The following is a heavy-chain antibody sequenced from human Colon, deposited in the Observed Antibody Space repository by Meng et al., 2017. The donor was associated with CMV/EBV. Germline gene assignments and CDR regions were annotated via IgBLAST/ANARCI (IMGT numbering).Heavy chain of an antibody. Sequence: GGSLRLSCAASGFTFGSYWMSWVRQAPGKGLEWVSVIYSGGSSTYYADSVKDRFPISRDNSKNTLYLQMNSLRAEDTAVYYCAKQRSMVLDYWGQGTLVTVSS. V-gene: IGHV3-23*03. CDR1: GFTFGSYW. J-gene: IGHJ4*02. CDR3: AKQRSMVLDY. CDR2: IYSGGSST. D-gene: IGHD3-10*01.